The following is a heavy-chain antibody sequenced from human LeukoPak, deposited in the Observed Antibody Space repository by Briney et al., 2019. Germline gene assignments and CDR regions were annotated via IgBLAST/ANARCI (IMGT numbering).Heavy chain of an antibody. J-gene: IGHJ4*02. CDR3: ARDSFPYYYDSSGQGDY. CDR1: GGTFSSYA. Sequence: SVKVSCKASGGTFSSYAISWVRQAPGQGLELIGGIIPIFGTANYAQKFQGRVTITADKSTSTAYMELSSLRSEDTAVYYCARDSFPYYYDSSGQGDYWGQGTLVTVSS. V-gene: IGHV1-69*06. CDR2: IIPIFGTA. D-gene: IGHD3-22*01.